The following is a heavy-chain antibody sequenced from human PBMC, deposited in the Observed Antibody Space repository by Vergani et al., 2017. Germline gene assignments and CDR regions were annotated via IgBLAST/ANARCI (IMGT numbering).Heavy chain of an antibody. CDR1: GASVNSYY. D-gene: IGHD6-13*01. J-gene: IGHJ5*02. CDR2: VSFRGDT. Sequence: QVKLQESGPGLVKPSETLSLTCTVSGASVNSYYWSWIRQPPGKGLEWMGYVSFRGDTLYDPSVKGRMTISLNTSSNQFSLYLTSVTAADTAVYYCAGDTHSWQRADRWWQGILVTVTS. V-gene: IGHV4-59*02. CDR3: AGDTHSWQRADR.